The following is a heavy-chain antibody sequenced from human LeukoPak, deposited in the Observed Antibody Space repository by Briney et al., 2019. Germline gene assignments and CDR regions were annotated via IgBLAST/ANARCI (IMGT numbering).Heavy chain of an antibody. J-gene: IGHJ5*02. CDR3: ARGTRLLWFGELLAWFDP. V-gene: IGHV4-59*01. CDR1: GGSISSYY. Sequence: KPSETLSLTCTVSGGSISSYYWSWIRQPPGKGLEWIGYIYYSGSTNYNPSLKSRVTISVDTSKNQFSLKLSSVTAADTAVYYCARGTRLLWFGELLAWFDPWGQGTLVTVSS. CDR2: IYYSGST. D-gene: IGHD3-10*01.